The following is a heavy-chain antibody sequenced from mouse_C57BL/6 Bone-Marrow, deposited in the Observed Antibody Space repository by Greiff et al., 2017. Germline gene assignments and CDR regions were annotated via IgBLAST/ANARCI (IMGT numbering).Heavy chain of an antibody. Sequence: QVQLKESGAELARPGASVKLSCKASGYTFTSYGISWVKQRTGQGLEWIGEIYPRSGNTYYNEKFKGKATLTADKSSIKAYMELRSLTSEDSAVYFCAIDGCYYAMDYWGQGTSVTVSS. CDR1: GYTFTSYG. D-gene: IGHD2-3*01. V-gene: IGHV1-81*01. J-gene: IGHJ4*01. CDR2: IYPRSGNT. CDR3: AIDGCYYAMDY.